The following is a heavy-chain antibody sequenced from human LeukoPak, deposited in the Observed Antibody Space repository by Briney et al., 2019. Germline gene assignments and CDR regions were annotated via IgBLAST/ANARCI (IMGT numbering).Heavy chain of an antibody. CDR1: GGSLSSSSYY. V-gene: IGHV4-39*01. J-gene: IGHJ4*02. D-gene: IGHD4-23*01. CDR3: ARHRVSGNSVDY. Sequence: SETLSLTCSVFGGSLSSSSYYWGWIRQPPGKGLEWIGSMSYSGSTYYNPSLKSRVIISPDMSKNQLSLNLSSVTAADTAVYYCARHRVSGNSVDYWGQGTLVTVSS. CDR2: MSYSGST.